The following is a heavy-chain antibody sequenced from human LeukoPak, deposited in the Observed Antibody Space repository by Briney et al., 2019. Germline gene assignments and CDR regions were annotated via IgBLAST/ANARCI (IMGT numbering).Heavy chain of an antibody. CDR3: ATGLGHYYDY. CDR1: GISFNNYW. V-gene: IGHV3-74*01. CDR2: VNSDGSST. D-gene: IGHD3-22*01. Sequence: PGGSLRLSCAASGISFNNYWMHWVRQAPGKGRVWVSRVNSDGSSTVYADSVKGRFTLSRDNARTTVYLKMRSLRLDDTATYYCATGLGHYYDYWGQGSLVTVSS. J-gene: IGHJ4*02.